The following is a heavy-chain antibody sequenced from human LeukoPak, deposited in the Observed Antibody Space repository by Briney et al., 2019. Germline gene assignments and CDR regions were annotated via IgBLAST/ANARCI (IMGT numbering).Heavy chain of an antibody. CDR3: AGYCSGGSCYYSDY. J-gene: IGHJ4*02. CDR1: GGSITSYY. D-gene: IGHD2-15*01. V-gene: IGHV4-59*05. Sequence: MASETLSLTCTVSGGSITSYYWNWIRQPPGKGLEWIGSIYYSGSTYYNPSLKSRVTISVDTSKNQFSLKLSSVTAADTAVYYCAGYCSGGSCYYSDYWGQGTLVTVSS. CDR2: IYYSGST.